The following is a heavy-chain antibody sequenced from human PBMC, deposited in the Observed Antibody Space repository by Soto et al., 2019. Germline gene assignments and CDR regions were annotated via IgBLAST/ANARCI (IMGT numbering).Heavy chain of an antibody. CDR2: ISANSGNT. Sequence: SVQVSCKASGYTFSSSGFTWVRQAPGQGLAWMGWISANSGNTNYAQKLQGRVTMTTDTSTSTAYMELRGLRSDDTAVYYCARCGNRNYDSDDWGQGTLGTVSS. CDR3: ARCGNRNYDSDD. D-gene: IGHD1-7*01. V-gene: IGHV1-18*01. CDR1: GYTFSSSG. J-gene: IGHJ4*02.